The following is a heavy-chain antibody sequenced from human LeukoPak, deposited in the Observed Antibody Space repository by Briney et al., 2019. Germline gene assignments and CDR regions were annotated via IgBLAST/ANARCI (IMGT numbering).Heavy chain of an antibody. D-gene: IGHD3-10*01. Sequence: GGSLRLSCAASGFTFSSYWMSWVRQAPGKGLEWVANIKKDGSEKYYVDSVKGRFTISRDNAKTSLYLQMNSLRAEDTAVYHCARSQYYYGSGSYFYFDYWGQGTLVTVSS. V-gene: IGHV3-7*01. J-gene: IGHJ4*02. CDR2: IKKDGSEK. CDR3: ARSQYYYGSGSYFYFDY. CDR1: GFTFSSYW.